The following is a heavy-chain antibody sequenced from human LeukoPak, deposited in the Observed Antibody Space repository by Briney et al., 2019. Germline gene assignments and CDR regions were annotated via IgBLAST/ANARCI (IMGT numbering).Heavy chain of an antibody. CDR1: GFTFSTYS. CDR2: ISGSSETI. V-gene: IGHV3-48*01. CDR3: ARDNPDYDYIWGSYRGGDAFDI. J-gene: IGHJ3*02. Sequence: GGSLRLSCAASGFTFSTYSMNWVRQAPGKGLEWVSYISGSSETIYYADSVKGRFTISRDNAKNSLYLQMNSLRAEDTAVYYCARDNPDYDYIWGSYRGGDAFDIWGQGTMVTVSS. D-gene: IGHD3-16*02.